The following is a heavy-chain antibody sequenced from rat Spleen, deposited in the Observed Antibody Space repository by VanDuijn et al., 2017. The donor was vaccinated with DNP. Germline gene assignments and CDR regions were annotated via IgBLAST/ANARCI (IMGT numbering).Heavy chain of an antibody. CDR2: ITTSGGRT. V-gene: IGHV5-31*01. D-gene: IGHD4-3*01. Sequence: EVHLVESGGDLVQPGRSLKLSCVVSRFIFNNYWMTWFRQVPGKGLEWVASITTSGGRTYYPDSVKGRFTISRDNAKSTLYLQMNSLRSEDMATYYCASWGIRAYYFDSWGQGVMVTVSS. CDR3: ASWGIRAYYFDS. CDR1: RFIFNNYW. J-gene: IGHJ2*01.